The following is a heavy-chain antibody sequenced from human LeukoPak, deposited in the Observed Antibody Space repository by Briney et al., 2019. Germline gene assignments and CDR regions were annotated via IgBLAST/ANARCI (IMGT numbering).Heavy chain of an antibody. CDR1: GFTFSSCD. CDR3: AELGITMIGGV. CDR2: IGTAGDT. J-gene: IGHJ6*04. V-gene: IGHV3-13*01. Sequence: GGSLRLSCAASGFTFSSCDKHWVRQATGKGLEWVSAIGTAGDTYYPGSVKGQFTISRENAKNSLYLQMNSLRAGDTAVYYCAELGITMIGGVWGKGTTVTISS. D-gene: IGHD3-10*02.